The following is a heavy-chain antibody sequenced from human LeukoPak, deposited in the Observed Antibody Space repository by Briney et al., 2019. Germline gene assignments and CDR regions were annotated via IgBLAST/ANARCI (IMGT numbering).Heavy chain of an antibody. V-gene: IGHV1-2*02. J-gene: IGHJ5*02. D-gene: IGHD2-21*01. CDR3: ARAPPIPRGPFDP. CDR2: INPNSGGT. CDR1: GGTFSSYS. Sequence: ASVNVSCKASGGTFSSYSISWVRQVPGQGLEWMGWINPNSGGTIYAQKFQGRVTMTRDTSISTVYMELSRLRSDDTAVYYCARAPPIPRGPFDPWGQGTLVTVSS.